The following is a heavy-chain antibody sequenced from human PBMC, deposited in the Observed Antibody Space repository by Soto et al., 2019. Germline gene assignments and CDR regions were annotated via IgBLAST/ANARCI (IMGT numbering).Heavy chain of an antibody. V-gene: IGHV3-30*18. CDR3: AKDPGGSGWSFTFEPLGAFDI. CDR1: GFTFSSYG. D-gene: IGHD6-19*01. CDR2: ISYDGSNK. J-gene: IGHJ3*02. Sequence: GGSLRLSCAASGFTFSSYGMHWVRQAPGKGLEWVAVISYDGSNKYYADSVKGRFTISRDNSKNTLYLQMNSLRAEDTAVYYCAKDPGGSGWSFTFEPLGAFDIWGQGTMVTVSS.